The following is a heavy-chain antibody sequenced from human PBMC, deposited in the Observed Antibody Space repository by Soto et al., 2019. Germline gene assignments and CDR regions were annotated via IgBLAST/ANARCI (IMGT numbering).Heavy chain of an antibody. J-gene: IGHJ6*02. V-gene: IGHV3-33*01. D-gene: IGHD2-21*02. Sequence: QVQLVESGGGVVQPGRSLRLSCAASGFTFSFYGMHWVRQAPGKGLEWVAVIWYDGSNKYYADSVKGRFTISRDNSKNTLNLQVNSLRAEDTGMYYCVRSSYRRDCYNPPGDYYGMDVWGQGTTVTVSS. CDR3: VRSSYRRDCYNPPGDYYGMDV. CDR2: IWYDGSNK. CDR1: GFTFSFYG.